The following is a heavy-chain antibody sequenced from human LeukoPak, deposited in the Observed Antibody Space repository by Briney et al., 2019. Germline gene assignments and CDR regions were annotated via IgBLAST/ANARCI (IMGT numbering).Heavy chain of an antibody. D-gene: IGHD2-2*01. CDR2: ISGSGGST. V-gene: IGHV3-23*01. CDR3: AKDLNIVVVPVASFDY. J-gene: IGHJ4*02. Sequence: QAGGSLGLSCAASGFTFSNYAMSWVRQAPGKGLEWVSAISGSGGSTYNADSVKGRFTISRDNSKNTLYLQMNSLRAEDTAVYYCAKDLNIVVVPVASFDYWGQGTLVTVSS. CDR1: GFTFSNYA.